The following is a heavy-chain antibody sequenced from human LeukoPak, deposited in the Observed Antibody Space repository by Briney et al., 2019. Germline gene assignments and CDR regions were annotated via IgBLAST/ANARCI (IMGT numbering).Heavy chain of an antibody. CDR1: GFTFNSYA. CDR3: AKWVTYYYDSSGYLDY. D-gene: IGHD3-22*01. Sequence: GGSLRLSCAASGFTFNSYAMSWVRQAPGKGLEWVSAISGSGGSTYYADSVKGRFTISRDNSKNTLYLQMNSLRAEDTAVYYCAKWVTYYYDSSGYLDYWGQGTLVTVSS. V-gene: IGHV3-23*01. J-gene: IGHJ4*02. CDR2: ISGSGGST.